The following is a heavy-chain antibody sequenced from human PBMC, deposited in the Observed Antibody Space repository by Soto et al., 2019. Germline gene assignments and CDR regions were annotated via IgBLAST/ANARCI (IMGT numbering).Heavy chain of an antibody. CDR3: ARSIGSSAIYFDY. CDR2: IIPIFGTA. D-gene: IGHD6-6*01. V-gene: IGHV1-69*13. Sequence: SVKVSCKASGGTFNSYGINWVRQAPGQGLEWMGGIIPIFGTAKYAQKFQGRVTITADESTSTAYMELSSLRSEDTAVYYCARSIGSSAIYFDYWGQGTLVTVSS. CDR1: GGTFNSYG. J-gene: IGHJ4*02.